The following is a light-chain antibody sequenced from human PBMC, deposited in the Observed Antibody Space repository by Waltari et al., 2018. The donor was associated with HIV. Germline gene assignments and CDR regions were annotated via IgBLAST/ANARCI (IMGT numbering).Light chain of an antibody. V-gene: IGKV3-20*01. CDR3: HQYGSSPET. CDR1: QSVSSSY. J-gene: IGKJ4*01. Sequence: DIVLTQSPGTLSLSPGERATLSCRASQSVSSSYLAGSQQKLGQAPRLLIYGASSRATGIPDRFSGSGSGTDFTLTISRLEPEDFAVYYCHQYGSSPETFGGGTKVEIK. CDR2: GAS.